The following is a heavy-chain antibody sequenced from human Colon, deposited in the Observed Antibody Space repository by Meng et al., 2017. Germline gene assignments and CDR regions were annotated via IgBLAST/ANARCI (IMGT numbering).Heavy chain of an antibody. Sequence: GESLKISCKGSGYSFSSYWIGWVRQMPGKGPEWMGNIFPADSDTRYSPSFQGQVTISVDKSISTAYLQWSSLEASDSAIYYCARLRDYGDERAFAYWGPGTLVTVSS. D-gene: IGHD4/OR15-4a*01. CDR1: GYSFSSYW. CDR2: IFPADSDT. V-gene: IGHV5-51*01. CDR3: ARLRDYGDERAFAY. J-gene: IGHJ4*02.